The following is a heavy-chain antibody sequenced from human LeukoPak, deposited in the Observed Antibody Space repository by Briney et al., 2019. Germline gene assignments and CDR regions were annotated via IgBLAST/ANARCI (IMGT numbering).Heavy chain of an antibody. CDR1: GFTFSNDG. CDR2: IWYDGNNK. J-gene: IGHJ4*02. CDR3: ASGLVTGVYDF. V-gene: IGHV3-33*01. D-gene: IGHD2-21*02. Sequence: PGTSLRLSCAVSGFTFSNDGMHWGRQAPGKGLEWVAIIWYDGNNKYYADSLEGRFTTSRDNSTTMLYLQINSLKVEDTAVYYCASGLVTGVYDFWGQGTLVTVSS.